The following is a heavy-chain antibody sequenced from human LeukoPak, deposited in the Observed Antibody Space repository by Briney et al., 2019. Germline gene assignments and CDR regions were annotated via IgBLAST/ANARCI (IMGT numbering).Heavy chain of an antibody. CDR1: GGSFSGYY. V-gene: IGHV4-34*01. Sequence: PSETLSLTCAVYGGSFSGYYWSWIRQPPGKGLEWIGEINHSGSTNYNPSLKSRVTISVDTSKNQFSLKLSSVTAADTAVYYCARGFTYGTPAGWFDPWGQGTLVTVSS. D-gene: IGHD1-1*01. CDR3: ARGFTYGTPAGWFDP. CDR2: INHSGST. J-gene: IGHJ5*02.